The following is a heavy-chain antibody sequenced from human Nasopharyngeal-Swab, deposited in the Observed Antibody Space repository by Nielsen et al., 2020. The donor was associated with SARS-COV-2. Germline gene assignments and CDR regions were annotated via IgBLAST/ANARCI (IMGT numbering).Heavy chain of an antibody. CDR1: GYTLTELS. V-gene: IGHV1-24*01. D-gene: IGHD1-26*01. Sequence: ASVKVSCKVSGYTLTELSMHRVRQAPGKGLEWVGGFDPEDGETIYAQKFQGRVTMTEDTSTDTAYMELSSLTSEDTAVYYCTTVAGSYGRIDYWGQGTLVTVSS. J-gene: IGHJ4*02. CDR2: FDPEDGET. CDR3: TTVAGSYGRIDY.